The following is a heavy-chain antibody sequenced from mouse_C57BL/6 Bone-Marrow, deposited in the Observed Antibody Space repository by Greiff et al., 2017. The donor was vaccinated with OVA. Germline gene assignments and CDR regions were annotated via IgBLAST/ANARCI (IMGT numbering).Heavy chain of an antibody. V-gene: IGHV1-82*01. CDR2: FYPGDGDT. CDR1: GYAFSSSW. CDR3: SRLLFDY. Sequence: QVQLQQSGPELVKPGASVKISCKASGYAFSSSWMNWVKQRPGKGLEWIGRFYPGDGDTNYNGKFKGKATLTADKSSSTAYMQLSSLTSEDSAVYFCSRLLFDYWGQGTTLTVSS. J-gene: IGHJ2*01.